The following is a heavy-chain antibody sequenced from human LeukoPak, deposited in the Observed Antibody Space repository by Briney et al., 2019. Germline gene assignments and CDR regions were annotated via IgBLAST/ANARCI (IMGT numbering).Heavy chain of an antibody. CDR1: GGSISSGSYY. Sequence: SQTLSLTCTVSGGSISSGSYYWRWIRQPAGKGLEWIGRIYTSGSTNYNPSLKSRVTISVDTSKNQFSLKLSSVTAADTAVYYCARHPGTGDYYFDYWGQGTLVTVSS. CDR2: IYTSGST. CDR3: ARHPGTGDYYFDY. D-gene: IGHD7-27*01. V-gene: IGHV4-61*02. J-gene: IGHJ4*02.